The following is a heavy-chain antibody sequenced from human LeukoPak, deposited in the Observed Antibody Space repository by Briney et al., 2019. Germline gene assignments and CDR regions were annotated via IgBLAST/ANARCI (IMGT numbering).Heavy chain of an antibody. J-gene: IGHJ6*03. Sequence: GASVKVSCKASGYTFTGSYIHWVRQAPGQGLGWMGWINPNNGGTNYAQKFQGRVTMTRDTSITTVYMELRSLRYDDTAVYYCARGVYCSSSSCSGGLGYYFYFMDVWGKGTTVTVSS. CDR3: ARGVYCSSSSCSGGLGYYFYFMDV. D-gene: IGHD2-2*01. CDR1: GYTFTGSY. V-gene: IGHV1-2*02. CDR2: INPNNGGT.